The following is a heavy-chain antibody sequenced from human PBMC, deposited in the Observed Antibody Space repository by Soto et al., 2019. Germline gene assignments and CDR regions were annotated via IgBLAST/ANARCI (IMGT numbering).Heavy chain of an antibody. Sequence: PSETLSLTCTVSGGSISSYYWSWIRQPPGKGLEWIGYMYNTGSTIYNPSLKSRVTISVDTSKNQFSLKLSSVTAADTAVYYCASSNIAAAGFYYYGMDVWGRGTTVTVSS. CDR1: GGSISSYY. J-gene: IGHJ6*02. CDR2: MYNTGST. D-gene: IGHD6-13*01. CDR3: ASSNIAAAGFYYYGMDV. V-gene: IGHV4-59*01.